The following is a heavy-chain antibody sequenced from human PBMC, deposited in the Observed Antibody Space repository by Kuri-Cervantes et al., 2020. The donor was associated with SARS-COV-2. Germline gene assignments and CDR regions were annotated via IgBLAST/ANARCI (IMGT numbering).Heavy chain of an antibody. CDR3: AKDLITGLEPYGMDV. D-gene: IGHD1-14*01. Sequence: GGSLRLSCAASGFTFSSYWMHWVRQAPGKGLEWVAGVSSYETYKYYGDSVKGRLTISRDNSKNTLYLQMNSLRAEDTAVYYCAKDLITGLEPYGMDVWGQGTTVTVSS. J-gene: IGHJ6*02. CDR2: VSSYETYK. V-gene: IGHV3-30*18. CDR1: GFTFSSYW.